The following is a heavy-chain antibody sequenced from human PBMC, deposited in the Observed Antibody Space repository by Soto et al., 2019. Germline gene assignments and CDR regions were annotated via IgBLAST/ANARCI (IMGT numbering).Heavy chain of an antibody. CDR3: AYRVGSSGSFDY. CDR1: GFSLRTSGVS. CDR2: IYWNDDK. Sequence: QITLKESGPTLVKPTQTVTLTCSFSGFSLRTSGVSVGWIRQPPGKALEWLAFIYWNDDKRYSPSLQSRLTITKDNSKKEVVLTMTNMDPLDTGTYYCAYRVGSSGSFDYWGQGTLVTVSS. D-gene: IGHD6-25*01. J-gene: IGHJ4*02. V-gene: IGHV2-5*01.